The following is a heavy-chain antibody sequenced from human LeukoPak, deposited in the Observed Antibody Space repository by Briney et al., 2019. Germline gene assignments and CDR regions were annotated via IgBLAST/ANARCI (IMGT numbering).Heavy chain of an antibody. CDR2: ISGSGGST. V-gene: IGHV3-23*01. D-gene: IGHD4-17*01. CDR1: GFTFSSYA. Sequence: GGSLRLSCAASGFTFSSYAMSWVRQAPGKGLGGVSAISGSGGSTYYADSVKGRFTTSRDNSKNTLYLQMNSLRAEDTAVYYCANRYGDYPRDDAFDIWGQGTMVTVSS. J-gene: IGHJ3*02. CDR3: ANRYGDYPRDDAFDI.